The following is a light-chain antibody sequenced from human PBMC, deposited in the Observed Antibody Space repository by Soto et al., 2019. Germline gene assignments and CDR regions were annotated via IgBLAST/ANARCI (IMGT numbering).Light chain of an antibody. CDR3: QQYVTSPYT. V-gene: IGKV3-20*01. J-gene: IGKJ2*01. CDR2: GAS. Sequence: EIVLTQSPGTLSLSPGEGATLSCRASQSITTNSLAWYQQTPGQAPRLLIYGASNRATGVPDRVSASGSGTDFTLSFSRLEPEVFAMYYCQQYVTSPYTFGQGTKLAIK. CDR1: QSITTNS.